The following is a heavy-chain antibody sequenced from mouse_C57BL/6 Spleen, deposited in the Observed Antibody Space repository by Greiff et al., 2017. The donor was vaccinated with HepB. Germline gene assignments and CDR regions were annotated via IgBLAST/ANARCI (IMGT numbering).Heavy chain of an antibody. D-gene: IGHD4-1*01. CDR2: INPSSGYT. V-gene: IGHV1-4*01. CDR1: GYTFTSYT. J-gene: IGHJ2*01. Sequence: VQLQESGAELARPGASVKMSCKASGYTFTSYTMHWVKQRPGQGLEWIGYINPSSGYTKYNQKFKDKATLTADKSSSTAYMQLSSLTSEDSAVYYCARDSNWDYWGQGTTLTVSS. CDR3: ARDSNWDY.